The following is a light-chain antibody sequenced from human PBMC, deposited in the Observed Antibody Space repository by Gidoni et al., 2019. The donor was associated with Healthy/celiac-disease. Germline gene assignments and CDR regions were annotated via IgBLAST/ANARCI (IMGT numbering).Light chain of an antibody. CDR3: QQSYSTPTWT. Sequence: IQMTQSPSSLSASVGDRVTITCRASQSISSYLNWYQQKPGQAPKLLIYASSSLQCRVPSRFSGSGSGTDFTLTISSLQPEDFATDYCQQSYSTPTWTFGQGTKVEIK. CDR2: ASS. J-gene: IGKJ1*01. CDR1: QSISSY. V-gene: IGKV1-39*01.